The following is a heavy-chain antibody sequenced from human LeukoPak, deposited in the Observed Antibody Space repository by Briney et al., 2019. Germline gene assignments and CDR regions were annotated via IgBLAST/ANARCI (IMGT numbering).Heavy chain of an antibody. Sequence: PGGSLRLSCAASGFTFSNAWMSWVRQAPGKGLEWVGRIKSKTDGGTTDYAAPVKGRFTISRDDSKNTLYLQMNSLKTEDTAVYYCTSAKQLVFWGYYYYGMDVWGQGTTVTVSS. V-gene: IGHV3-15*01. CDR3: TSAKQLVFWGYYYYGMDV. D-gene: IGHD6-13*01. CDR1: GFTFSNAW. CDR2: IKSKTDGGTT. J-gene: IGHJ6*02.